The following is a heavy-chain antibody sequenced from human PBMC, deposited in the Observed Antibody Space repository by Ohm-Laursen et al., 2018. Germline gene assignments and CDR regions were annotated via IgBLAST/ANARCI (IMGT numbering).Heavy chain of an antibody. V-gene: IGHV1-2*02. J-gene: IGHJ5*02. CDR1: GYTFTGYY. CDR2: INPNSGGT. D-gene: IGHD6-13*01. CDR3: ARDRGIAAAARGRWFDP. Sequence: GASVKVSCKASGYTFTGYYMHWVRQAPGQGLEWMGWINPNSGGTNYAQKFQGRVTMTRDTSISTAYMELSRLRSDDTAVYYCARDRGIAAAARGRWFDPWGQGTLVTVSS.